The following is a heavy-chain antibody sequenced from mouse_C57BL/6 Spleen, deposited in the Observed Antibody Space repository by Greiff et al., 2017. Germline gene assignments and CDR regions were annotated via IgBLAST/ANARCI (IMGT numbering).Heavy chain of an antibody. J-gene: IGHJ4*01. CDR3: ARSSSGYPHYYAMDN. CDR2: IDPSDSYT. V-gene: IGHV1-69*01. CDR1: GYTFTSYW. Sequence: QVQLQQPGAELVMPGASVKLSCKASGYTFTSYWMHWVKQRPGQGLEWIGEIDPSDSYTNYNQKFKGKSTLTVDKSSSTDYMQLSSLTSEDSAVYYCARSSSGYPHYYAMDNRGQGTSVTVSS. D-gene: IGHD3-2*02.